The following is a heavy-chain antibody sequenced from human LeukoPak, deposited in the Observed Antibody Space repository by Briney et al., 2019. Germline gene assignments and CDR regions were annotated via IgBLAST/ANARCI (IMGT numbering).Heavy chain of an antibody. V-gene: IGHV1-69*01. D-gene: IGHD6-13*01. J-gene: IGHJ6*02. CDR2: IIPIFGTA. CDR1: GGTFSSYA. Sequence: SVKVSCKASGGTFSSYAISWVRQAPGQGLEWMGGIIPIFGTANYAQKFQGRVTITADESTSTAYMELSSLRSEDTAVYYCARASRVAAAGTGVYYYYYGMDVWGQGTTVTVSS. CDR3: ARASRVAAAGTGVYYYYYGMDV.